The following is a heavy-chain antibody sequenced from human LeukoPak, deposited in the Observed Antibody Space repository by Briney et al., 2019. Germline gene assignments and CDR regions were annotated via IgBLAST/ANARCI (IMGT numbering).Heavy chain of an antibody. CDR1: GFTFSSYS. V-gene: IGHV3-21*01. CDR3: ARDVGGYSYSDGVDY. D-gene: IGHD5-18*01. CDR2: ISSSSSYI. J-gene: IGHJ4*02. Sequence: GGSLRLSCAASGFTFSSYSMNWARQAPGKGLEWVSSISSSSSYIYYADSVKGRFTISRDNAKNSLYLQMNSLRAEDTAVYYCARDVGGYSYSDGVDYWGQGTLVTVSS.